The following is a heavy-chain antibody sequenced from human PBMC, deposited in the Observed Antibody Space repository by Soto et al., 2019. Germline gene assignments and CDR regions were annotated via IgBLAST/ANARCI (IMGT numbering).Heavy chain of an antibody. CDR1: GGSISSSSYY. V-gene: IGHV4-39*01. Sequence: SETLSLTCIVSGGSISSSSYYWGWIRQPSGKGLEWIGSIYYSWSTYYNPSLKSRVTISVDTSKNQFSLKLSSVTAADTAVYYCARGGYYDILGDAFDIWGQGTMVTVS. D-gene: IGHD3-9*01. CDR2: IYYSWST. J-gene: IGHJ3*02. CDR3: ARGGYYDILGDAFDI.